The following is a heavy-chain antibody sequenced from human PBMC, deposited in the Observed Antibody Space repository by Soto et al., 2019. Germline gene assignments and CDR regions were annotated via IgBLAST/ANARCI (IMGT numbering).Heavy chain of an antibody. Sequence: QVQLVESGGGVVQPGRSLRLSCAASGFTFSSYGMHWVRQAPGKGLEWVAVIWYDGSNKYYADSVKGRFTISRDNSKNARYLQMNSLRAEDTAVYYCARGSSGWSIDYWGQGTLVTVSS. J-gene: IGHJ4*02. V-gene: IGHV3-33*01. CDR2: IWYDGSNK. CDR1: GFTFSSYG. CDR3: ARGSSGWSIDY. D-gene: IGHD6-19*01.